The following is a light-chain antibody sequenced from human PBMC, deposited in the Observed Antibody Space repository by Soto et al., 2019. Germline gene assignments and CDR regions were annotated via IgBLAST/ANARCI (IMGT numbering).Light chain of an antibody. CDR2: EVS. CDR1: SSDVGGYNY. V-gene: IGLV2-14*01. Sequence: QSALTQPASVSGSPGQSITISCTGTSSDVGGYNYVSWYQQHPGKAPKLMIFEVSNRPSGVSNRFSGTKSGNTASLTISDLQAEYEADYYCSSYTSSSTYVFGTGTKLTVI. CDR3: SSYTSSSTYV. J-gene: IGLJ1*01.